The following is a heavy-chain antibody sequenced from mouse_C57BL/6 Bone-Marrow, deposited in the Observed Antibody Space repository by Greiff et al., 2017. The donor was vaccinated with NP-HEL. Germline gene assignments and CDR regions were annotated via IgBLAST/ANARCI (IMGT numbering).Heavy chain of an antibody. CDR2: IHPSDSDT. Sequence: VKLQQPGAELVKPGASVKVSCKASGYTFTSYWMHWVKQRPGQGLEWIGRIHPSDSDTNYNQKFKGKATLTVDKSSSTAYMQLSSLTSEDSAVYYCAINPPYYYGSSYWYFDVWGTGTTVTVSS. J-gene: IGHJ1*03. CDR1: GYTFTSYW. V-gene: IGHV1-74*01. D-gene: IGHD1-1*01. CDR3: AINPPYYYGSSYWYFDV.